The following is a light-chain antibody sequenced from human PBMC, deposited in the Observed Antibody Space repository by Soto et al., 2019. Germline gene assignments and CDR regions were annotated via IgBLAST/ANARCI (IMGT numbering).Light chain of an antibody. CDR3: QQCATSPLT. J-gene: IGKJ4*01. Sequence: EIVLTQSPGTLSLSPGERATLSCRASQSVGNNYLAWFQQKPGQAPRLLIDDASNRATGIPDRFSGSGSETDFTLTISRLEPEDFAVYYCQQCATSPLTFGGGTKVEIK. V-gene: IGKV3-20*01. CDR2: DAS. CDR1: QSVGNNY.